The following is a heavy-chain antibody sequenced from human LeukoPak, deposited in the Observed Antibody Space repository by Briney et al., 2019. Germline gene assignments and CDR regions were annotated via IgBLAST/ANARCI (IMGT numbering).Heavy chain of an antibody. J-gene: IGHJ6*03. Sequence: SETLTLTCTVSGGSISSYYWSWIRQPPGKGLEWIGYIYYSGSTKYNPSLKSRVTISVDTSKNQFSLKVSSVTAADTAVYYCARYLTGDYMDVWGKGTTVTVSS. CDR3: ARYLTGDYMDV. CDR2: IYYSGST. V-gene: IGHV4-59*01. CDR1: GGSISSYY. D-gene: IGHD4/OR15-4a*01.